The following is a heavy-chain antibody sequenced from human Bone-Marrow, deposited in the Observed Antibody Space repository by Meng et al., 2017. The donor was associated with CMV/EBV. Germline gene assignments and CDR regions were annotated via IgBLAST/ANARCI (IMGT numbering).Heavy chain of an antibody. J-gene: IGHJ4*02. Sequence: SETLSLTCAVSGGSISSSNWWSWVRQPPGKGLEWIGEIYHSGSTNYNPSLKSRVTISVDKSKNQFSLKLSSVTAADTAVYYCARTPPSIYDVFSGQYYFDYWGQGSLVTVSS. CDR1: GGSISSSNW. V-gene: IGHV4-4*02. CDR3: ARTPPSIYDVFSGQYYFDY. CDR2: IYHSGST. D-gene: IGHD3-9*01.